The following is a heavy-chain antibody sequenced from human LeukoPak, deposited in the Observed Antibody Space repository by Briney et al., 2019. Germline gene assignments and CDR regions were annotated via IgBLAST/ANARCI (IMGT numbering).Heavy chain of an antibody. V-gene: IGHV1-3*01. CDR2: INADNGDT. CDR3: ARDRGGTGDFDY. D-gene: IGHD1-1*01. CDR1: GYTFTSYA. J-gene: IGHJ4*02. Sequence: ASVKVSCTASGYTFTSYAMHWVRRAPGQRLEWMGWINADNGDTKYSQKFQGRVTIARDTSASTAYMELSSLRSEDTAVYYCARDRGGTGDFDYWGQGTLVTVSS.